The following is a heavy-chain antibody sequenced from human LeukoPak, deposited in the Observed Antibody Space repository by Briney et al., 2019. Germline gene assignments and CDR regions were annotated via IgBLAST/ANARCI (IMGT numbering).Heavy chain of an antibody. CDR3: GRDNTGSVDY. V-gene: IGHV3-74*01. D-gene: IGHD3-10*01. CDR2: IKSDGSST. CDR1: GFTFSSNW. Sequence: GGSLRLSCAASGFTFSSNWMHWVRQAPGKGLVWVSRIKSDGSSTSYADSVKGRFTISRDNAKNTLYLQMDSLRAEDTAVYYCGRDNTGSVDYWGQGTLVTVSS. J-gene: IGHJ4*02.